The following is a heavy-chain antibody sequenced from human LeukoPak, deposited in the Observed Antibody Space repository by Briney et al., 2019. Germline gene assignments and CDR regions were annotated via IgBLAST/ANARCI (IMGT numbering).Heavy chain of an antibody. CDR3: ARDASSGRGYYFDY. D-gene: IGHD6-19*01. Sequence: SETLSLTCTVSGGSIGSYYWSWIRQPPGKGLEWIGYIYYSGSTNYNPSLKSRVTISVDTSKNQFSLKLSSVTAADTALYYCARDASSGRGYYFDYWGQGTLVTVSS. J-gene: IGHJ4*02. CDR1: GGSIGSYY. V-gene: IGHV4-59*01. CDR2: IYYSGST.